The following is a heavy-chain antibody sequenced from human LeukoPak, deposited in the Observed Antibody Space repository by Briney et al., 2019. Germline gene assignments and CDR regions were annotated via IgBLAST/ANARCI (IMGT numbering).Heavy chain of an antibody. CDR3: AKDGYCSSTSCYRGYYYYYYMDV. J-gene: IGHJ6*03. Sequence: GGSLRLSCAASGFTFSTYSMNWVRQAPGKGLEWVSSISSSSDYIYYADSVKGRFTISRDNSKNTLYLQMNSLRAEDAAVYYCAKDGYCSSTSCYRGYYYYYYMDVWGKGTTVTVSS. D-gene: IGHD2-2*02. V-gene: IGHV3-21*01. CDR2: ISSSSDYI. CDR1: GFTFSTYS.